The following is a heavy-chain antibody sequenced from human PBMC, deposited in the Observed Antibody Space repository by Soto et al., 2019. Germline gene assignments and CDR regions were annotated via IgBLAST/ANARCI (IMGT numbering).Heavy chain of an antibody. CDR3: ASDIFKTGATGVFEI. J-gene: IGHJ3*02. D-gene: IGHD1-1*01. CDR1: GFTVSGNY. CDR2: IYAAGST. V-gene: IGHV3-66*01. Sequence: EVQLVESGGGLVQPGGSLRLSCAASGFTVSGNYMSWVRQAPGQGLEWVSVIYAAGSTYYIDSVNGRFIISRDNSKNTLYLQMNSLRAEDTAVYYCASDIFKTGATGVFEIWGQGTRVTVSS.